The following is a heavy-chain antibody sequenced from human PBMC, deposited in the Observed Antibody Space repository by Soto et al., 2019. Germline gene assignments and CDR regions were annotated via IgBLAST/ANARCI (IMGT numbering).Heavy chain of an antibody. D-gene: IGHD2-15*01. V-gene: IGHV3-30*03. CDR1: GFTFSSYG. CDR3: ARGRPLRGWTEGGGLDY. Sequence: QVQLVESGGGVVQPGRSLRLSCAASGFTFSSYGMHWVRQAPGKGLEWVAVISYDGRNKYYADSVKGRFTISRDDSKHTMNMQMNSLSAGVAAVCYCARGRPLRGWTEGGGLDYLGQGTLVTLSS. J-gene: IGHJ4*02. CDR2: ISYDGRNK.